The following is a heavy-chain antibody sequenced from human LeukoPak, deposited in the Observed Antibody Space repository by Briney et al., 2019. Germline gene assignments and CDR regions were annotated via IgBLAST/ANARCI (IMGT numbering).Heavy chain of an antibody. CDR1: GFTFSSNA. D-gene: IGHD5-18*01. J-gene: IGHJ4*02. CDR3: AKGRYTYDTDFDS. CDR2: ISGGVGST. Sequence: SGGSLRFSCAASGFTFSSNAMSWVRQAPGKGLEWVSTISGGVGSTYYADSVKGRFTISRDSSKNTLYLQMNTLRAEDTALYYCAKGRYTYDTDFDSWGQGTLVTVSS. V-gene: IGHV3-23*01.